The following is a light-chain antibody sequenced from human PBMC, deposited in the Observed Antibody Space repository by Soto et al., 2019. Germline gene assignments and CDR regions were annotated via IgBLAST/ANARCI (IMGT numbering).Light chain of an antibody. CDR1: QSVGKIY. V-gene: IGKV3D-20*02. CDR3: QQRSNWPT. Sequence: EIVMTQSPATLSVSPGERATLSCRVSQSVGKIYLAWYQQKPAQAPRLPIYAASPRATGLPDRITGSGSGTDFTLTISSLEPEDFAVNYCQQRSNWPTSGQGTRLEIK. J-gene: IGKJ5*01. CDR2: AAS.